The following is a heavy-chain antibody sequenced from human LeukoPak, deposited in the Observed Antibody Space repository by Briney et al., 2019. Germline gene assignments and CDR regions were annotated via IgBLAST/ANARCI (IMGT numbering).Heavy chain of an antibody. CDR2: IYYSGST. D-gene: IGHD3-16*02. Sequence: SETLSLTCTVSGGSISSYYWSWIRQPPGKGLEWIGYIYYSGSTYYNPSLKSRVTISVDTSKNQFSLKLSSVTAADTAVYYCARTVMINVRGSYRPDAFDIWGQGTMVTVSS. V-gene: IGHV4-30-4*01. J-gene: IGHJ3*02. CDR3: ARTVMINVRGSYRPDAFDI. CDR1: GGSISSYY.